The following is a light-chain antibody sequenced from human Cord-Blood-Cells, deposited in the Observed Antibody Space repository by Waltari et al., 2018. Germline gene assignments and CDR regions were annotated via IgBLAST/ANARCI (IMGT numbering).Light chain of an antibody. V-gene: IGKV4-1*01. CDR2: WAS. CDR3: QQYYSTPLT. CDR1: QSVLHSSNNKNY. Sequence: DIVMTQSPDSLAVSLGERATLNCKSSQSVLHSSNNKNYLAWYQQKPGQPPKLLIYWASTRESGVPDRFSGSGSGTDFTLTISSLQAEDVAVYYCQQYYSTPLTFGPGTKVDIK. J-gene: IGKJ3*01.